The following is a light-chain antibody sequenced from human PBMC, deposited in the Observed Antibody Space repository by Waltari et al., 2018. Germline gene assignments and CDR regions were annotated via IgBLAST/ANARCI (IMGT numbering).Light chain of an antibody. Sequence: SVLTQPPSASGIPGQRVTISCSGRSSNFGSHDVYWYQPLPGTAPKLFIYRNKQRPSGVPDRFTGSKSGTSAYLAISGLRSEDEADYYCAAWEDSLSGQGVFGGGTKLTVL. CDR3: AAWEDSLSGQGV. V-gene: IGLV1-47*01. CDR2: RNK. CDR1: SSNFGSHD. J-gene: IGLJ2*01.